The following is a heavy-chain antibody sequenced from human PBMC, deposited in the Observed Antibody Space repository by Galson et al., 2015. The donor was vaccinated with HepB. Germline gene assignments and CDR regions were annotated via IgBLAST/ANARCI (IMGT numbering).Heavy chain of an antibody. V-gene: IGHV5-10-1*01. CDR1: GYSFIRYW. Sequence: QSGAEVKKPGESLRISCKGSGYSFIRYWISWVRQTPGKGLEWMGRIDPSDCYTNYSPSFHSHVTISADKSISTAYLQWSSLKASDTAIYYCARLEAYCSGGSCYSRLYVDLWGRGTLVTVSS. CDR3: ARLEAYCSGGSCYSRLYVDL. D-gene: IGHD2-15*01. CDR2: IDPSDCYT. J-gene: IGHJ2*01.